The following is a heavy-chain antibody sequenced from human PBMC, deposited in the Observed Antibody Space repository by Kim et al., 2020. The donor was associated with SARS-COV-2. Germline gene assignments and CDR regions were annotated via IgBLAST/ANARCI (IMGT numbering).Heavy chain of an antibody. V-gene: IGHV4-59*01. CDR1: GGSISSYY. D-gene: IGHD3-9*01. Sequence: SETLSLTCTVSGGSISSYYWSWIRQPPGKGLEWIGYIYYSGSTNYNPSLKSRVTISVDTSKNQFSLKLSSVTAADTAVYYCARAGVLRYFDWSSYYYGMDVWGQGTTVTVSS. J-gene: IGHJ6*02. CDR3: ARAGVLRYFDWSSYYYGMDV. CDR2: IYYSGST.